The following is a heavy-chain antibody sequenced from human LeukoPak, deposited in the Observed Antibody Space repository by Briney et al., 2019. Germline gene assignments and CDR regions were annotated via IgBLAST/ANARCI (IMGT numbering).Heavy chain of an antibody. D-gene: IGHD3-22*01. Sequence: SETLSLTCTGSGGSISSYYWGWIRQPPGKGLEWIGNIHYSGSTNYNPSLKSRVTISVDTSNNQFSLKLSSVTTADTAVYYCARGGSSGSNGFDPWGQGTLVTVSS. CDR1: GGSISSYY. CDR3: ARGGSSGSNGFDP. CDR2: IHYSGST. V-gene: IGHV4-59*01. J-gene: IGHJ5*02.